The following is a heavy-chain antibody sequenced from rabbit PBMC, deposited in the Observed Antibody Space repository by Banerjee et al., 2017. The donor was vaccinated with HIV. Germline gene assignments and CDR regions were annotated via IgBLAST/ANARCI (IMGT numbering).Heavy chain of an antibody. V-gene: IGHV1S45*01. Sequence: QEQLVESGGGLVQPEGSLTLTCTASGFTLSSYYMCWVRQAPGKGLEWIACINTSSGNTVYASWARGRFTISKTSSTTVTLQMTSLTAADTATYFCARDLTGVIGWNLNLWGPGTLVTVS. D-gene: IGHD1-1*01. J-gene: IGHJ4*01. CDR2: INTSSGNT. CDR1: GFTLSSYY. CDR3: ARDLTGVIGWNLNL.